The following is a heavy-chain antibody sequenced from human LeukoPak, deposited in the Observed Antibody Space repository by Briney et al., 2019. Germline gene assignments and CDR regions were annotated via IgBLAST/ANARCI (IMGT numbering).Heavy chain of an antibody. CDR2: FYTSGSP. CDR1: GGSITNNY. J-gene: IGHJ4*02. Sequence: PSETLSLTCTVSGGSITNNYWSWIRQPAGKGLEWIGRFYTSGSPNYNPSLRSRITMSVDTSKKHFFLKLTSVTAADTAVYYCARDSGSGSYIFDYWGQGILVTVSS. CDR3: ARDSGSGSYIFDY. D-gene: IGHD3-10*01. V-gene: IGHV4-4*07.